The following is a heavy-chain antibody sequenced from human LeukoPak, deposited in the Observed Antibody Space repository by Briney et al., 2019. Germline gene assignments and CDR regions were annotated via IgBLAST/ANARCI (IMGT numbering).Heavy chain of an antibody. Sequence: ASVKVSCKASGYTFTDHYMHWVRQAPGQGLEWMGWINPNSGGTNYAQKFQDRVTMTRDTSISTAYMELGRLRFDDTAVYSCARSPHILTGENFDYWGQGTLVTVSS. CDR3: ARSPHILTGENFDY. J-gene: IGHJ4*02. D-gene: IGHD3-9*01. CDR2: INPNSGGT. V-gene: IGHV1-2*02. CDR1: GYTFTDHY.